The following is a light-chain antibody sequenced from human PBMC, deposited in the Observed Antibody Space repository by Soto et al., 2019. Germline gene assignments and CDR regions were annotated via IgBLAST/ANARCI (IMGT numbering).Light chain of an antibody. CDR1: QSIVYSDGNAY. CDR2: RTS. CDR3: MQGTIWPPT. J-gene: IGKJ4*02. V-gene: IGKV2-30*01. Sequence: DVVMTQSPLSLPVTLGQPASISCRSSQSIVYSDGNAYLSWFQQRPGQSPRRLIYRTSNRDSGVXDXCSGSGSGTDFTLPINRVEAEDVGVYYCMQGTIWPPTFGRGTKVEIK.